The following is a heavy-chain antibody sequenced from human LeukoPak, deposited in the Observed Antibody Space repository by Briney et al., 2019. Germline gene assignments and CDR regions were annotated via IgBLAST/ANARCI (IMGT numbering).Heavy chain of an antibody. CDR2: ISSSSSYI. CDR3: ARDGMWHYGSGLDP. CDR1: GFTFSSYS. Sequence: GGSLRLSCAASGFTFSSYSMNWVRQAPGKGLEWVSSISSSSSYIYYADSVKGRFTISRDNAKNSLYLQMNSLRAEDTAVYYCARDGMWHYGSGLDPWGQGTLVTVSS. D-gene: IGHD3-10*01. V-gene: IGHV3-21*01. J-gene: IGHJ5*02.